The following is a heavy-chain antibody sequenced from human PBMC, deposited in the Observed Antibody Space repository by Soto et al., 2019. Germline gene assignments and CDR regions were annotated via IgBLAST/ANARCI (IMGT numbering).Heavy chain of an antibody. V-gene: IGHV5-10-1*01. Sequence: PGESLKISCKGSGYSFTSYWISWVRQMPGKGLEWMGRIDPSDSYTNYSPSFQGHVTISADKSISTAYLQWSSLKASDTAMYYCATRLLGVVPFSGMDVWGQGTTVTVSS. CDR2: IDPSDSYT. CDR1: GYSFTSYW. D-gene: IGHD3-3*01. CDR3: ATRLLGVVPFSGMDV. J-gene: IGHJ6*02.